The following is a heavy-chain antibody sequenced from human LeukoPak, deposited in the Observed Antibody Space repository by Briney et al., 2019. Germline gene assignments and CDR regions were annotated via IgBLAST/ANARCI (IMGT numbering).Heavy chain of an antibody. D-gene: IGHD2-15*01. Sequence: SETLSLTCAVYGGSLSDHYWSWFRQPPGKGLEWIGEINPRGSTIYNPSLKSRVTISVDTSKNQFSLNLSPVTAADTAVYYCARGPGYCSGGSCYGGWFDPWGQGTLVTVSS. CDR2: INPRGST. CDR3: ARGPGYCSGGSCYGGWFDP. CDR1: GGSLSDHY. V-gene: IGHV4-34*01. J-gene: IGHJ5*02.